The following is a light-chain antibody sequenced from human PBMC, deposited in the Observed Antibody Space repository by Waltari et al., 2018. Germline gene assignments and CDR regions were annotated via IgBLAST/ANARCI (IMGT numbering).Light chain of an antibody. CDR3: QQANSFPRT. Sequence: DVQMTQSPSSVSASVGDRVTITCRVSQAINSWLAWYQQKPGKAPKLLIYAASNLQTGVPSRFSGSGSGTDFTLTINSLQPEDFATYYCQQANSFPRTFGQGTKVDVK. CDR1: QAINSW. J-gene: IGKJ1*01. V-gene: IGKV1-12*01. CDR2: AAS.